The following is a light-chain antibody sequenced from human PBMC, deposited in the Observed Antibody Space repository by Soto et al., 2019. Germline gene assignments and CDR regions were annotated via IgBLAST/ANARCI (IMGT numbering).Light chain of an antibody. Sequence: IQLTQSPSSLSASVGDSVTITCRDSQGVRSYLAWFQQRPGKAPKLLIFGASTLQNGVPARFSGGGFGTEFTLTITSLQPEDFATYYCHQVYTYPRTFGQGTKVEIK. CDR1: QGVRSY. J-gene: IGKJ1*01. CDR2: GAS. CDR3: HQVYTYPRT. V-gene: IGKV1-9*01.